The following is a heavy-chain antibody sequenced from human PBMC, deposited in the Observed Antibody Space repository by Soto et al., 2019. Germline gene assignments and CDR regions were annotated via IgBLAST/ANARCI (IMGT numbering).Heavy chain of an antibody. CDR3: ARVARNWNGLDY. CDR1: GFTFSDYY. J-gene: IGHJ4*02. CDR2: ISSSGSTI. Sequence: GGSLRLSCAASGFTFSDYYMSWIRQAPGKGLEWVSYISSSGSTIYYADSVKGRFTISRDNAKKSLYLQMKSLRAEDTAVYYCARVARNWNGLDYWGQGTLVTVS. D-gene: IGHD1-1*01. V-gene: IGHV3-11*01.